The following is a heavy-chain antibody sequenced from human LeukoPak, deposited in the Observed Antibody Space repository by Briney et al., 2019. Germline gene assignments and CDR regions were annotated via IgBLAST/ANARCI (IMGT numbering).Heavy chain of an antibody. CDR3: ASVYKYGMDV. Sequence: ASVKVSCKASGYTLTSYYLHWVRQAPGQGLEWMAITNPSGGSTSHAQKFQGRVTMTRDTSASTVYMELSSLRSEDTAVYYCASVYKYGMDVWGQGTTVTVSS. J-gene: IGHJ6*02. CDR2: TNPSGGST. V-gene: IGHV1-46*01. CDR1: GYTLTSYY.